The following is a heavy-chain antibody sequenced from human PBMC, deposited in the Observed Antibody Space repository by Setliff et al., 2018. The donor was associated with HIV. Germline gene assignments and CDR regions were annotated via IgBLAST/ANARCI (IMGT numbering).Heavy chain of an antibody. J-gene: IGHJ6*02. CDR2: IYYSGIT. CDR1: GGSISSHY. V-gene: IGHV4-59*11. Sequence: PSETLSLTCTVSGGSISSHYWSWIRQPPGKGLEWIGYIYYSGITNYNPSLKSRVTISVDTSKNQFSLKLSSVTAADTAVYYCARDRTDYNVLTGQNYYYYGMDVWGQGPTVTVSS. CDR3: ARDRTDYNVLTGQNYYYYGMDV. D-gene: IGHD3-9*01.